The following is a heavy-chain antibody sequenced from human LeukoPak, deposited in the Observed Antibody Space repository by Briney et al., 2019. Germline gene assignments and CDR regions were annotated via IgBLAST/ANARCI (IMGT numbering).Heavy chain of an antibody. CDR3: ARRVIRGWYFFDY. J-gene: IGHJ4*02. D-gene: IGHD2-21*01. CDR2: MSPADSDT. CDR1: GCRFTTYW. V-gene: IGHV5-51*01. Sequence: GESLQISCKGPGCRFTTYWIGWVRQMPGKELEWMGIMSPADSDTRYSPSSQGRVTMSADKSVSTAYLQWSSLKASDTASYYCARRVIRGWYFFDYWGQGTQVIVSS.